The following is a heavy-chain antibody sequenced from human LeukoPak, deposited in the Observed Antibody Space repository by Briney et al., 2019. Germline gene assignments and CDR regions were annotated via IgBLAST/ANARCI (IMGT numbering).Heavy chain of an antibody. Sequence: GGSLRLSCAASGFTFSSYAMSWVRQAPGKGLEWVSAISGSGGSTYYADSVKGRFTISRDNSKNTLYLEMNSLRAEDTAVYYCAKDPTLRFLEWQNLLYYFDFWGQGTLVTVSS. CDR2: ISGSGGST. V-gene: IGHV3-23*01. CDR1: GFTFSSYA. D-gene: IGHD3-3*01. J-gene: IGHJ4*02. CDR3: AKDPTLRFLEWQNLLYYFDF.